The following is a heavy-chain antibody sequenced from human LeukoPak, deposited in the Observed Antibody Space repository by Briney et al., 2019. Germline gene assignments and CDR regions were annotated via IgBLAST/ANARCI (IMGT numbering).Heavy chain of an antibody. D-gene: IGHD5-24*01. CDR2: IYYSGIT. CDR1: GGSISSYY. CDR3: ARSFYNTGGWFDP. J-gene: IGHJ5*02. Sequence: SETLSLTCTVSGGSISSYYWNWIRQPPGKGLEWIGYIYYSGITNYNPSLKSRVTISVDTSKSQFSLKLSSVTAADTAMYYCARSFYNTGGWFDPWGQGTLVTVSS. V-gene: IGHV4-59*01.